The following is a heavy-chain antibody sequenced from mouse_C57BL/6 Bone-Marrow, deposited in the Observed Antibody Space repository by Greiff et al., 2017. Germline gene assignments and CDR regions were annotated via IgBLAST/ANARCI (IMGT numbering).Heavy chain of an antibody. Sequence: VKLQESGAELVRPGASVTLSCKASGYTFTDYEMHWVKQTPVHGLEWIGAIDPETGGTAYNQKFKGKAILTADKSSSTAYMELRSLTSEDSAVYYCTPSSYYFDYWGQGTTLTGSS. D-gene: IGHD1-1*01. CDR2: IDPETGGT. CDR1: GYTFTDYE. CDR3: TPSSYYFDY. V-gene: IGHV1-15*01. J-gene: IGHJ2*01.